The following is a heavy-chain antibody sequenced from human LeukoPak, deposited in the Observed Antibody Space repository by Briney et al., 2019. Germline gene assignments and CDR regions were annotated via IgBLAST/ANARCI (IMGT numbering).Heavy chain of an antibody. CDR3: ARESDSSGWYDY. Sequence: GGSLRLSCAAPGFNFDDYAIHWVRQAPGKGLEWVSLISGDGGSTFYADSVRGRFTISRDNSKNSLYLQMSSLRSEDTALYFCARESDSSGWYDYWGQGTLVTVSS. D-gene: IGHD6-19*01. CDR1: GFNFDDYA. CDR2: ISGDGGST. J-gene: IGHJ4*02. V-gene: IGHV3-43*02.